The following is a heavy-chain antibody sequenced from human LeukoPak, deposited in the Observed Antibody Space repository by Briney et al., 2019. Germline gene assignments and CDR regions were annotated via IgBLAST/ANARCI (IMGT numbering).Heavy chain of an antibody. CDR1: GYTFTGYY. CDR3: VPSNNFYYFDY. V-gene: IGHV1-2*02. D-gene: IGHD1-1*01. Sequence: GASVKVSCKTSGYTFTGYYMHWVRQAPGQGLEWMGWINPESGGTSYPQKFQGRVSMTRDTSISTAYMELSRLRSDDTAVYYCVPSNNFYYFDYWGQGTLVTVSS. CDR2: INPESGGT. J-gene: IGHJ4*02.